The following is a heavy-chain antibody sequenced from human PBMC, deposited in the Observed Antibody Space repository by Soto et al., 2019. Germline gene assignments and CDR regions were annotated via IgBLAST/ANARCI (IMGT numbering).Heavy chain of an antibody. CDR3: AKGEGSSGYYSLFDY. J-gene: IGHJ4*02. Sequence: EVQLVESGGGLVQPGRSLRLSCAASGFTFDDYAMHWVRQAPGKGLEWVSGISWNSGSIGYADSVKGRFTISRDNAKNSLYLQINSLRAEDTALYYCAKGEGSSGYYSLFDYWGQGTLVTVSS. D-gene: IGHD3-22*01. V-gene: IGHV3-9*01. CDR2: ISWNSGSI. CDR1: GFTFDDYA.